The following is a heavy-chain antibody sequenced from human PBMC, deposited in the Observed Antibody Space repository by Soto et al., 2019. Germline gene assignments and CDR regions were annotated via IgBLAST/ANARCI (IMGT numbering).Heavy chain of an antibody. V-gene: IGHV3-23*01. CDR3: AKNKETGTTGGLGY. CDR2: ISGSGGTT. CDR1: GFTFSSYA. J-gene: IGHJ4*02. D-gene: IGHD1-1*01. Sequence: GGSLRLSCAASGFTFSSYAMSWVRQAPGKGLEWVSTISGSGGTTYYADSVKGRFTISRDNSKNTLYLQMNSLRAEDTAIYYCAKNKETGTTGGLGYWGQGTLVTVSS.